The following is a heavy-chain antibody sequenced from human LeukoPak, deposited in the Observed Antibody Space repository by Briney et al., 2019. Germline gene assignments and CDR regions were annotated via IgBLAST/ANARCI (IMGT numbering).Heavy chain of an antibody. CDR3: ARGGNYDSSGYYYAY. J-gene: IGHJ4*02. D-gene: IGHD3-22*01. Sequence: SETLSLTCAVYGGSFSGYYWSWIRQPPGKGLEWIGEINHSGSTNYNPSLKSRVTISVDTSKNQFSLKLSSVTAADTAVYYCARGGNYDSSGYYYAYWGQGTLVTVSS. CDR1: GGSFSGYY. V-gene: IGHV4-34*01. CDR2: INHSGST.